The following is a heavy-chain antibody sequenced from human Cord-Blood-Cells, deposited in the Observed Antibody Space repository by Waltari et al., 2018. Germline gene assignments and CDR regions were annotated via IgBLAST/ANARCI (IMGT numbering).Heavy chain of an antibody. J-gene: IGHJ3*02. CDR1: GFTFSSYA. Sequence: EVQLLESGGGLVQPGGSLRLSCAASGFTFSSYAMSWVRQAPGKVLEWVSAIVGRVGSTYYADPVKGRFTISGENSKNTLYLQINSLRAEDTAVYYFAKDARVVVMATPNCDAFVIWGQGTRVTVSS. D-gene: IGHD2-21*01. CDR3: AKDARVVVMATPNCDAFVI. CDR2: IVGRVGST. V-gene: IGHV3-23*01.